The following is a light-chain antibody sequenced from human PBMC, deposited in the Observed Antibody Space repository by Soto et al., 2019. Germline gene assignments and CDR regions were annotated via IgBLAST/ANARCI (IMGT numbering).Light chain of an antibody. J-gene: IGLJ1*01. CDR2: EVT. Sequence: QSALTQPASVSGSPGQSITISCTGTSSDVGTYNYVSWYQHHPGKAPKLMIYEVTNRPSGVSNRFSGSKSGNTASLTISGLQAEDEADYYCSPYTSTITYVFGTGTKLTVL. V-gene: IGLV2-14*01. CDR3: SPYTSTITYV. CDR1: SSDVGTYNY.